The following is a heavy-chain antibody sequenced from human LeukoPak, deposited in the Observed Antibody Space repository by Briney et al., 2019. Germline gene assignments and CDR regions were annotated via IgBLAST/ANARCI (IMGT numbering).Heavy chain of an antibody. D-gene: IGHD6-19*01. V-gene: IGHV4-39*07. J-gene: IGHJ5*02. Sequence: NSSETLSLTCTVSGGSISSSSYYWGWIRQPPGKGLEWIGSIYYSGSTYYNPSLKSRVTISVDTSKNQFSLKLSSVTAADTAVYYCARDQFVEPSGGWFFFDVGQIRPRHNWFDPWGQGTLVTVSS. CDR3: ARDQFVEPSGGWFFFDVGQIRPRHNWFDP. CDR1: GGSISSSSYY. CDR2: IYYSGST.